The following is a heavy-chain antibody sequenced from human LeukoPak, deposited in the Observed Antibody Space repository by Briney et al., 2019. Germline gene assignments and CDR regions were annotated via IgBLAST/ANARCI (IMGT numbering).Heavy chain of an antibody. Sequence: SETLSLTCTVSGGSISSYYWSWIRQPPGKGLEWIGYIYCGGSTNYNPSLKSRVTISVDTSKNQFSLKLSSVTAADTAVYYCASSEGYCSGGSCYGANWFDPWGQGTMDTVSS. CDR3: ASSEGYCSGGSCYGANWFDP. D-gene: IGHD2-15*01. J-gene: IGHJ5*02. V-gene: IGHV4-59*01. CDR2: IYCGGST. CDR1: GGSISSYY.